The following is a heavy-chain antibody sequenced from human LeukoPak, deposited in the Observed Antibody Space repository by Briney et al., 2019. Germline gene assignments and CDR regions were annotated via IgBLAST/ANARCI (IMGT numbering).Heavy chain of an antibody. CDR2: ISSYNGNT. D-gene: IGHD6-13*01. CDR3: ARDGFSSSWPYYFDF. Sequence: ASVKVSCKASGYTFINYGITWVRQAPGQGLEWMGWISSYNGNTNYARKFQGRVTMTTDTSTSTAYMELKSLRSDDTAVYHCARDGFSSSWPYYFDFWGQGSLVTVSS. CDR1: GYTFINYG. V-gene: IGHV1-18*01. J-gene: IGHJ4*02.